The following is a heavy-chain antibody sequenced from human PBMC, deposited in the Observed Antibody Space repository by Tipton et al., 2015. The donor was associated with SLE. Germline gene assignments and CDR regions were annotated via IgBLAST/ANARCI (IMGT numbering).Heavy chain of an antibody. D-gene: IGHD3-3*01. V-gene: IGHV3-7*01. CDR2: IKQDGGEK. CDR1: GFTFSSYA. CDR3: ARVSYYDFWSGYDGACDV. J-gene: IGHJ3*01. Sequence: SLRLSCAASGFTFSSYAMSWVRQAPGKGLEWVANIKQDGGEKYHVASVRGRFTISRDNAKNSLYLEMNSLRVEDTAVYFCARVSYYDFWSGYDGACDVWGQGTMVSVSS.